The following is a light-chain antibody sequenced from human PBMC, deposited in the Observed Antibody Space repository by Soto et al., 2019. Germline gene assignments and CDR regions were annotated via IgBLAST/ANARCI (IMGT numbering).Light chain of an antibody. CDR3: QQYGGSPWT. CDR2: DTS. CDR1: QRVDSTY. J-gene: IGKJ1*01. Sequence: EIVLTQSPGTLSLSPGERATLSCRASQRVDSTYLAWYQQKPGQAPRLLIYDTSRRATGIPDRFSVSGSGTDFTLTIRRLEPEDFAVYYCQQYGGSPWTFGQGTKVDIK. V-gene: IGKV3-20*01.